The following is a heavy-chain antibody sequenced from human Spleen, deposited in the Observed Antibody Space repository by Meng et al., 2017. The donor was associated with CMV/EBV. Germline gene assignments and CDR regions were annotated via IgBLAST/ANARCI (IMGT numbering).Heavy chain of an antibody. Sequence: GGSLRLSCAASGFTFSSYSMNWVRQAPGKGLEWVSSISSSSSYIYYADSVKGRFTISRDNAKNSLYLQMNSLRAEDTAVYYCARVSCSSTSCYPAEYGMDVWGQGTTVTVSS. J-gene: IGHJ6*02. CDR3: ARVSCSSTSCYPAEYGMDV. V-gene: IGHV3-21*01. CDR2: ISSSSSYI. D-gene: IGHD2-2*01. CDR1: GFTFSSYS.